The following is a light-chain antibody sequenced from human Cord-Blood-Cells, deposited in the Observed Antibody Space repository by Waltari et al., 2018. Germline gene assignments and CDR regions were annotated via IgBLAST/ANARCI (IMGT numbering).Light chain of an antibody. CDR1: SSDGGGCNQ. Sequence: QSALTPPASVSGSPGHSITLSCTDTSSDGGGCNQFSLYQQHPVKAPKLMIHDVSNRPSGVSNRFSGSKSGNTASLTISGLQAEDEADYYCSSYTSSSTYVFGTGTKVTVL. CDR2: DVS. J-gene: IGLJ1*01. CDR3: SSYTSSSTYV. V-gene: IGLV2-14*01.